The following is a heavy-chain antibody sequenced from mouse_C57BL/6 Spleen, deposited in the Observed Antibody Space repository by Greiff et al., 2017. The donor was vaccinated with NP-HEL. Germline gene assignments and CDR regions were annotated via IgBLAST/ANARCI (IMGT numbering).Heavy chain of an antibody. V-gene: IGHV3-6*01. CDR3: ARERVTFDY. CDR1: GYSITSGYY. J-gene: IGHJ2*01. D-gene: IGHD2-2*01. CDR2: ISYDGSN. Sequence: EVKLMESGPGLVKPSQSLSLTCSVTGYSITSGYYWNWIRQFPGNKLEWMGYISYDGSNNYNPSLKNRISITRDTSKNQFFLKLNSVTTEDTATYYCARERVTFDYWGQGTTLTVSS.